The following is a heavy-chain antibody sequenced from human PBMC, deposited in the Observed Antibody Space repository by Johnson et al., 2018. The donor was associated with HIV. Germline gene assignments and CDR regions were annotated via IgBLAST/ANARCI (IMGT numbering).Heavy chain of an antibody. D-gene: IGHD1-26*01. V-gene: IGHV3-11*04. Sequence: VQLVESGGGLVQPGGSLRLSCAASGFTVSSNYMSWVRQAPGKGLEWVSYISGSGNAIYYADSVRGRFTISRDNAKNSLYLQMNSLRAEDTAVYYCAREKEVRELVGANSNAFYIWGQGTMVTVSS. CDR1: GFTVSSNY. CDR2: ISGSGNAI. J-gene: IGHJ3*02. CDR3: AREKEVRELVGANSNAFYI.